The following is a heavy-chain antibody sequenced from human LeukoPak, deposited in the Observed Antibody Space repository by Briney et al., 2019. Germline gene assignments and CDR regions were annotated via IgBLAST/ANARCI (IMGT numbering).Heavy chain of an antibody. CDR1: GFTLSLHW. CDR3: ARGGAHDSFDI. V-gene: IGHV3-7*01. Sequence: HSGGSLRLSCAASGFTLSLHWMTWVRQAPGKGLEWLANIKEDGSETYHVDSVKGRFTISRDNAENSVYFQMNSLRVEDTAVYYCARGGAHDSFDIWGQGTVVTVSS. D-gene: IGHD3-16*01. J-gene: IGHJ3*02. CDR2: IKEDGSET.